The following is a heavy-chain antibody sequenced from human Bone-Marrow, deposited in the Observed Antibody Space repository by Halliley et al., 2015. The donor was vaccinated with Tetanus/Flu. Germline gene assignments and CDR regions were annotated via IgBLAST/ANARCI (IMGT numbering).Heavy chain of an antibody. CDR3: AWNSDIYHAMAV. D-gene: IGHD1-1*01. V-gene: IGHV3-15*01. CDR2: IRIGGGV. Sequence: LEWVGRIRIGGGVDYAAPVKGRFTISRDDSVEKLFLQLRSLRVDDTAVYYCAWNSDIYHAMAVWGQGTAVTVSS. J-gene: IGHJ6*02.